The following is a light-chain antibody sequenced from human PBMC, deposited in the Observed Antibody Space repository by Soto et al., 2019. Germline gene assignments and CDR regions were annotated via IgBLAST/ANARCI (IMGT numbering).Light chain of an antibody. CDR1: SSDVGGYNY. J-gene: IGLJ3*02. Sequence: QSALTQPASVSGSPGQSITISCTGTSSDVGGYNYVSWSQQHPGKAPKLVIYEVSNRPSGVSNRFSGSKSGNTASLTISGLQAEYEADYYFFSFTRSSTWVFGGGTQLTVL. V-gene: IGLV2-14*01. CDR2: EVS. CDR3: FSFTRSSTWV.